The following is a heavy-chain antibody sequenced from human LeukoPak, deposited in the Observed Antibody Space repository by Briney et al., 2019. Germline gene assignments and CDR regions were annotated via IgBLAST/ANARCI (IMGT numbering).Heavy chain of an antibody. CDR2: ISYDGTNK. V-gene: IGHV3-30*04. Sequence: HPGRSLRLSCAASGFALSFHALHWVRQSPGKGLEWVAAISYDGTNKFYADSVKGRFTVSRDNSQKTMFLEMNSLRPEDTAVYSCARGMTASLRANAGFDIWGQGTTVAVSS. J-gene: IGHJ3*02. CDR1: GFALSFHA. D-gene: IGHD2-21*02. CDR3: ARGMTASLRANAGFDI.